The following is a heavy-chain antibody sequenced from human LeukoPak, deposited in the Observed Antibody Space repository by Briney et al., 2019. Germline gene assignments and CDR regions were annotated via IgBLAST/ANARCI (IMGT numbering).Heavy chain of an antibody. Sequence: GESLKISCNGSGYSFTSYWVGWVRQMPGKGLEWMGIIYPGDSDTKYSPSFQGLVTISADKSISTAYLQWSSLKASDTAMYYCTRHGPGNYVGYWGQGTLVTVSS. J-gene: IGHJ4*02. D-gene: IGHD6-13*01. CDR2: IYPGDSDT. CDR1: GYSFTSYW. CDR3: TRHGPGNYVGY. V-gene: IGHV5-51*01.